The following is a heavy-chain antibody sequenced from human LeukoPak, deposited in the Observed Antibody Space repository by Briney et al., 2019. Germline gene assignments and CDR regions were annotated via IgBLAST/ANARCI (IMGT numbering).Heavy chain of an antibody. CDR2: ISDDGDNK. J-gene: IGHJ6*02. D-gene: IGHD2/OR15-2a*01. V-gene: IGHV3-30*18. CDR1: GFRFIDYG. Sequence: GGSLRLSCAASGFRFIDYGMHWVRQPPGKGLQWVSFISDDGDNKYYTDSVKGRFTISRDNSKNTLYLQMNNLSADDTAVYYCAKLLLRQDYFYGMDVWGQGTTVTVPS. CDR3: AKLLLRQDYFYGMDV.